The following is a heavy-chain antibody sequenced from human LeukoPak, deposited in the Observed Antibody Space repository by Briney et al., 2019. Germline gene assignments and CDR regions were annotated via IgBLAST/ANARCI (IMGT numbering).Heavy chain of an antibody. D-gene: IGHD3-10*01. Sequence: TSESSSLTRTVSGGSISSSSYYWGWIRQPPGKGLEWIGSIYYSGSTYYNPSLKSRVTISVDTSKNQFSLKLSSVTAADTAVYYCARIWPDLWGRGTLVTVSS. CDR2: IYYSGST. CDR1: GGSISSSSYY. CDR3: ARIWPDL. V-gene: IGHV4-39*01. J-gene: IGHJ2*01.